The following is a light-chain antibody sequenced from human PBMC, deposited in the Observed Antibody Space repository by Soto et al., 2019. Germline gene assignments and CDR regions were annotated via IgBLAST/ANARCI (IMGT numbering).Light chain of an antibody. Sequence: QSVLTQAPSASGAPGQRVTISCSGSYSNIVNNLVAWYQLLPGTAPKLLIYGNSNRPSGVPDRFSGSKSGTSASLAITGLQAEDEADYYCQSYDNSLSVYVFGTGTKLTVL. J-gene: IGLJ1*01. CDR2: GNS. CDR1: YSNIVNNL. CDR3: QSYDNSLSVYV. V-gene: IGLV1-40*01.